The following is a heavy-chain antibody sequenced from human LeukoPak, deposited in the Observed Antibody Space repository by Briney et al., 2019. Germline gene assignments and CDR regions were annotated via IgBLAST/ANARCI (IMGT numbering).Heavy chain of an antibody. Sequence: SETLSLTCTVSGGSISSGGYYWSWIRQPPGKGLEWIGYIYHSGSTYYNPSLKSRVTISVDRSKNQFSLKLSSVTAADTAVYYCARDRTDYRNDAFDIWGQGTMVTVSS. V-gene: IGHV4-30-2*01. CDR3: ARDRTDYRNDAFDI. CDR2: IYHSGST. CDR1: GGSISSGGYY. J-gene: IGHJ3*02. D-gene: IGHD4-11*01.